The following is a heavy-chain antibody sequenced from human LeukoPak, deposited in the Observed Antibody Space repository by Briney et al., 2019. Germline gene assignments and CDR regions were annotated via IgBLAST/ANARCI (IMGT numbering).Heavy chain of an antibody. CDR3: TKVQSGSSNWALRVFDY. D-gene: IGHD4-11*01. V-gene: IGHV3-23*01. J-gene: IGHJ4*02. CDR2: ISPGGGTT. CDR1: GFTFSNEA. Sequence: GGSLRLSCAVSGFTFSNEAMGWVRQLRGGGLEWVSTISPGGGTTYYAESRKGRFTISRDNSKSTLYLEMNSLRVEDTAVYYCTKVQSGSSNWALRVFDYWGQGALVTVSS.